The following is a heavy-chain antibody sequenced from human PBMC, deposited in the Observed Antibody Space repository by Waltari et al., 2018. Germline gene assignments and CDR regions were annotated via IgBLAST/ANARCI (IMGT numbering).Heavy chain of an antibody. V-gene: IGHV7-4-1*02. D-gene: IGHD2-2*01. CDR3: ACQSRGMGFPQKTRGNWFDP. J-gene: IGHJ5*02. CDR2: INTNTGNP. CDR1: GYTFTSYA. Sequence: QVQLVQSGSELKKPGASVKVSCKASGYTFTSYAMNWVRQAPGQGLEWMGWINTNTGNPTYAPGFQGRFCLSWDTSVSTAYLQISSLKAEDTAVYYCACQSRGMGFPQKTRGNWFDPWGQGTLVTVSS.